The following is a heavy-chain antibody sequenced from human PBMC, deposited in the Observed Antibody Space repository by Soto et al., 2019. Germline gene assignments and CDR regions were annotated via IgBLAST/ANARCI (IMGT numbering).Heavy chain of an antibody. CDR3: AVDYCSSTSCYLGMDV. CDR2: ISSSSSYI. D-gene: IGHD2-2*01. J-gene: IGHJ6*02. Sequence: EVQLVESGGGLVKPGGSLRLSCAASGFTFSSYSMNWVRQAPGKGLEWVSSISSSSSYIYYADSVKGRFTISRDNAKNSLYMQMNSLRAEDTAVYYCAVDYCSSTSCYLGMDVWGQGTTVTVSS. V-gene: IGHV3-21*01. CDR1: GFTFSSYS.